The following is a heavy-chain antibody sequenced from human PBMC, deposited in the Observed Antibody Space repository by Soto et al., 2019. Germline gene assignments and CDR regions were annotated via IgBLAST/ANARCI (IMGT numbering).Heavy chain of an antibody. CDR2: ISAYNGNT. CDR1: GYTFTSYG. CDR3: ARSYCSSTSCYLGRGQIDY. D-gene: IGHD2-2*01. V-gene: IGHV1-18*01. Sequence: GASVKVSCKASGYTFTSYGISWVRQAPGQGLEWMGWISAYNGNTNYAQKLQGRVTMTTDTSTSTAYMELRSLRSDDTAVYYCARSYCSSTSCYLGRGQIDYWGQGTLVTVS. J-gene: IGHJ4*02.